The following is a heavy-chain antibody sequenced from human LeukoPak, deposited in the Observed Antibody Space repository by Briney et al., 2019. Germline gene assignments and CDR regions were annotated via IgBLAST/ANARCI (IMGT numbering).Heavy chain of an antibody. V-gene: IGHV3-23*01. J-gene: IGHJ6*03. CDR3: AKNRGGTYKYYMDV. Sequence: GGSLRLSCAASGFTFNNYAMSWVRQAPGMGLEWLSYVSGSGGATYYAASVKGRFTISRDNSKNTVYLQMGSLRAEDTAGYYCAKNRGGTYKYYMDVWGNWTTVTVSS. CDR2: VSGSGGAT. D-gene: IGHD1-1*01. CDR1: GFTFNNYA.